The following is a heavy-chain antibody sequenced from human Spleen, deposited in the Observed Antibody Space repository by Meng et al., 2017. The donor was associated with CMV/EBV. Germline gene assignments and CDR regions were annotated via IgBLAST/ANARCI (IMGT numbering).Heavy chain of an antibody. D-gene: IGHD5-24*01. V-gene: IGHV1-69*02. CDR3: ARARDGYYFDY. J-gene: IGHJ4*02. CDR1: GGTVSSYT. Sequence: SCKASGGTVSSYTISWVRQAPGQGLEWMGRIIPILGIANYAQKFQGRVTITADKSTSTAYMELSSLRSEDTAVYYCARARDGYYFDYWGQGTLVTVSS. CDR2: IIPILGIA.